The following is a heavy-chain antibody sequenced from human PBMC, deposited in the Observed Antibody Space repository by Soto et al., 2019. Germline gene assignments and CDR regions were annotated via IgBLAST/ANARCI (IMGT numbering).Heavy chain of an antibody. D-gene: IGHD2-8*01. CDR1: GFNFGSYG. CDR3: AKGLGNAKEV. Sequence: EVQLLESGGGLVQPGGSLRLSCSASGFNFGSYGMSWVRQAPGKGLAWVSGLTASGLNTYYTDSVKGRFTISRDNSRNTVYLQMSGLRVEDTAVFHCAKGLGNAKEVWGQGTPVTVSS. V-gene: IGHV3-23*01. CDR2: LTASGLNT. J-gene: IGHJ6*02.